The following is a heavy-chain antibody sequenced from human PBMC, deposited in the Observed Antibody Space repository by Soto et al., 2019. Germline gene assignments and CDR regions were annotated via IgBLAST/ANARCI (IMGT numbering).Heavy chain of an antibody. CDR2: ISRSGSAT. Sequence: SGGSLRLSCAGSGFIFSSYDFNWLRQTPGKGLEWISYISRSGSATYYADFARGRFTVSRDNAQNSLYLQMNSLRAEDTAIYYCAADLVHDSGTRNYFDYWGPGIVVTVSS. V-gene: IGHV3-48*03. J-gene: IGHJ4*02. D-gene: IGHD3-16*01. CDR1: GFIFSSYD. CDR3: AADLVHDSGTRNYFDY.